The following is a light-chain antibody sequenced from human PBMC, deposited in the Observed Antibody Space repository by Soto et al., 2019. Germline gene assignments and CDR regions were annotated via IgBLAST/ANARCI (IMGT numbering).Light chain of an antibody. Sequence: DIVMTQSPDSLAVSLGERATINCKSSQSLLYSSNNKNYLAWYQQKPGQPPKLLIYWASTRESGVPDRFSGSGSGADFTLTISSLQAEDVAVYYWQGYYGGPPYTFGQGTKLEIK. CDR2: WAS. J-gene: IGKJ2*01. CDR1: QSLLYSSNNKNY. CDR3: QGYYGGPPYT. V-gene: IGKV4-1*01.